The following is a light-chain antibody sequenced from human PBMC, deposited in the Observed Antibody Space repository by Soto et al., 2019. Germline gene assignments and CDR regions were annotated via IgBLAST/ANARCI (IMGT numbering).Light chain of an antibody. CDR3: QQYGSSPQT. CDR2: GAS. CDR1: QSVSSSY. Sequence: EIVLTQSPGTLPLSPGERATLSCRASQSVSSSYLAWYQQKPGQAPRLLIYGASSRATGIPDRFSGSGSGNDSPTTIRRLEPEDSAVYYCQQYGSSPQTFGQGTKVDIK. J-gene: IGKJ1*01. V-gene: IGKV3-20*01.